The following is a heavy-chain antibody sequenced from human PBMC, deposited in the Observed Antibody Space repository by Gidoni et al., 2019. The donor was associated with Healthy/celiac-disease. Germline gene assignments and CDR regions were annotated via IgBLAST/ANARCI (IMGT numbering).Heavy chain of an antibody. CDR3: GGSSSGPNYNDAFDI. CDR1: GFTFGSYG. V-gene: IGHV3-30*03. D-gene: IGHD6-6*01. Sequence: QVQLVESGGGVVQPGRSLRLSCAASGFTFGSYGMHWIRQGPGKGLGWVAVISYDGSNKYYADSVKGRFTISRDNSKDTLYLQMNSLRAEDTAVYYCGGSSSGPNYNDAFDIWGQGTMVTVSS. J-gene: IGHJ3*02. CDR2: ISYDGSNK.